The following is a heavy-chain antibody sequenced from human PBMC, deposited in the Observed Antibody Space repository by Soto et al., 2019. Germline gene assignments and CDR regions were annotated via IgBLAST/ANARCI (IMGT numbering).Heavy chain of an antibody. CDR2: IYYSGST. CDR3: ARLFCSSTTCYWGANWFDP. V-gene: IGHV4-30-4*01. D-gene: IGHD2-2*01. Sequence: SETLSLTCSVSGASISSSGDYSWSWIRKPPGKGLEWIGSIYYSGSTYYNPSLKSRVTISVDTSKNQFSLKLSSVTAADTAVYYCARLFCSSTTCYWGANWFDPWGQGTLVTVSS. J-gene: IGHJ5*02. CDR1: GASISSSGDYS.